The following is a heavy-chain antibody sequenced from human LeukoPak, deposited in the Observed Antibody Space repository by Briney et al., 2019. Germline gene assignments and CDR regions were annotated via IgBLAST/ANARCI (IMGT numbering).Heavy chain of an antibody. V-gene: IGHV4-59*08. Sequence: PSETLSLTCTVSGGSISSYYWSWIRQPPGKGLEWIGYIYYSGSTNYNPSLKSRVTISVDTSKNQFSLKLSSVTAADTAVYYCARRKTTVVTRGWFDPWGQGTLVTISS. CDR1: GGSISSYY. D-gene: IGHD4-23*01. J-gene: IGHJ5*02. CDR2: IYYSGST. CDR3: ARRKTTVVTRGWFDP.